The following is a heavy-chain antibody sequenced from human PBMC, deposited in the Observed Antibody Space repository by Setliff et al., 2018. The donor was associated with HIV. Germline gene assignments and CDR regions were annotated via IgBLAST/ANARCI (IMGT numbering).Heavy chain of an antibody. D-gene: IGHD2-21*02. CDR3: ARAAGGNSEYYYYYMDV. V-gene: IGHV1-24*01. CDR2: FDPQDGKT. J-gene: IGHJ6*03. Sequence: ASVKVSCKISGYTLTEVSMHWVRQAPGKGLEWMGYFDPQDGKTIYAQKFQGRVTITADESTSTAYMELSSLRSEDTAVYYCARAAGGNSEYYYYYMDVWGKGTTVTVSS. CDR1: GYTLTEVS.